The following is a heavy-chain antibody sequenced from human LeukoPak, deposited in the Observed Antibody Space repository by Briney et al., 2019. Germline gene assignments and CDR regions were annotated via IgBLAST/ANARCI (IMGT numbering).Heavy chain of an antibody. J-gene: IGHJ5*02. Sequence: ASVKVSCKASGYTFTSYYMHWVRQAPGQGLEWMGIINPSGGSASYAQKFQGRVTMTRDTSTSTVYMELSSLRSEDTAVYYCATAAGYYYDSSGYSNWFDPWGQGTLVTVSS. CDR1: GYTFTSYY. V-gene: IGHV1-46*01. CDR2: INPSGGSA. CDR3: ATAAGYYYDSSGYSNWFDP. D-gene: IGHD3-22*01.